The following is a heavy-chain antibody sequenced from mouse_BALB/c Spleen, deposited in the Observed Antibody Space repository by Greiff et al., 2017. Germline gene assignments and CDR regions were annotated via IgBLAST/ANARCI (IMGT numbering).Heavy chain of an antibody. CDR1: GYTFTSYY. CDR2: INPSNGGT. J-gene: IGHJ4*01. CDR3: TRLRFSYYYAMDY. D-gene: IGHD2-12*01. V-gene: IGHV1S81*02. Sequence: VQLQQPGAELVKPGASVKLSCKASGYTFTSYYMYWVKQRPGQGLEWIGGINPSNGGTNFNEKFKSKATLTVDKSSSTAYMQLSSLTSEDSAVYYCTRLRFSYYYAMDYWGQGTSVTVSS.